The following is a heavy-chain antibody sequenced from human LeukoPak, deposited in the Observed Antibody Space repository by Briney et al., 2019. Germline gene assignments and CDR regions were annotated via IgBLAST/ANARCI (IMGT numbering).Heavy chain of an antibody. J-gene: IGHJ4*02. CDR3: ASGRYNWNDAGY. CDR2: IYTSGST. V-gene: IGHV4-4*07. D-gene: IGHD1-20*01. CDR1: GGSISSYY. Sequence: SETLSLTCTVSGGSISSYYWSWIRQPAGKGLEWIGRIYTSGSTNYNPSLKSRVTISVDTSKNQFSLKLSSVTAADTAVYYCASGRYNWNDAGYWGQGTLVTVSS.